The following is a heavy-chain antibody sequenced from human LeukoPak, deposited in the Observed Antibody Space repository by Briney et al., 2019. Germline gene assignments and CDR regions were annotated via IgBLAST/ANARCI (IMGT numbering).Heavy chain of an antibody. V-gene: IGHV4-31*03. CDR3: ARADYYDSGGFSLRY. CDR2: IYYSRTT. D-gene: IGHD3-22*01. Sequence: SETLSLTCTVSGGSISSGGYYWTWIRQHPGKGLEWIGYIYYSRTTYYNPSLKNRVTISVDTSKNQFSLKLSSVTAADTAVYYCARADYYDSGGFSLRYWGQGTLVTVSS. J-gene: IGHJ4*02. CDR1: GGSISSGGYY.